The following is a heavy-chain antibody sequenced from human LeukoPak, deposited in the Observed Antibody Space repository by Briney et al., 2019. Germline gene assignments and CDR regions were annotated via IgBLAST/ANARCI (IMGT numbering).Heavy chain of an antibody. Sequence: GGSLRLSCAASGFTFSSYAMSWVRQAPGKGLEWVSAISGSGGSTYYADSGKGRFTISRDNSKNTLYLQMNSLRAEDTAVYYCAKVPDYSSSWYVGDYWGQGTLVTVSS. CDR2: ISGSGGST. D-gene: IGHD6-13*01. V-gene: IGHV3-23*01. J-gene: IGHJ4*02. CDR1: GFTFSSYA. CDR3: AKVPDYSSSWYVGDY.